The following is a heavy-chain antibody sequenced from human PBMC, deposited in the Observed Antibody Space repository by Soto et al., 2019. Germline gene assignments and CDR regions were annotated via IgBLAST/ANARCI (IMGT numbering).Heavy chain of an antibody. D-gene: IGHD3-22*01. CDR3: ARGKAMIVVTYRQRPYYYGMDV. CDR1: GGSFSGYY. Sequence: QVQLQQWGAGLLKPSETLSLTCAVYGGSFSGYYWSWIRQPPGKGLEWIGEINHSGSTNYNPSIKSRVTISVDTSKNQFSLKLSSVTAADTAVYYCARGKAMIVVTYRQRPYYYGMDVWGQGTTVTVSS. J-gene: IGHJ6*02. V-gene: IGHV4-34*01. CDR2: INHSGST.